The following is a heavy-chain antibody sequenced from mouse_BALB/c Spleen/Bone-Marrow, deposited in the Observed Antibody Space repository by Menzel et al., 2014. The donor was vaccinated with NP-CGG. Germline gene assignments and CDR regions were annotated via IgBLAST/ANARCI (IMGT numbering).Heavy chain of an antibody. CDR1: GFSLTSYG. CDR2: IWAGGST. V-gene: IGHV2-9*02. CDR3: ARDGVYGSHYYAMDY. J-gene: IGHJ4*01. Sequence: VMLVESGPGLVSPSQSLSITCTVSGFSLTSYGVHWVRQPLGKGLEWLGVIWAGGSTNYNSALMSRLSLSKDNSKSQVFLKMNSLQTDDTAMYYCARDGVYGSHYYAMDYWGQGTSVTVSS. D-gene: IGHD1-1*02.